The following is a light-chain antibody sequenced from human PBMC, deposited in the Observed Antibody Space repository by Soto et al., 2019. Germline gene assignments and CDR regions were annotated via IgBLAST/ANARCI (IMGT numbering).Light chain of an antibody. CDR1: QTISSY. J-gene: IGKJ2*01. V-gene: IGKV1-39*01. Sequence: DIQMTQSPSSLSASVGDRVTITCRASQTISSYLNWYQQKPGKAPKLLIYAASSLQSGVLSRFSGSGSGTDFTLTISSLQPEDFATYYCQQSHSIPYTFGQGTKLEI. CDR2: AAS. CDR3: QQSHSIPYT.